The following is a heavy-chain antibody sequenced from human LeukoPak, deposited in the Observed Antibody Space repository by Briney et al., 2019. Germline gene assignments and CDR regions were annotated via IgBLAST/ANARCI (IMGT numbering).Heavy chain of an antibody. D-gene: IGHD2-15*01. V-gene: IGHV4-39*01. CDR1: GVSISSSSYY. J-gene: IGHJ3*02. CDR2: IDYSGNT. CDR3: ARHLLGYGDAFDI. Sequence: KPSETLSLTCTVSGVSISSSSYYWGWIRQPPGRGLEWIGSIDYSGNTYHNPYLKSRVTLSVDTSKNQFSLKLSSVTATDTAVHYCARHLLGYGDAFDIWGQGTMVTVSS.